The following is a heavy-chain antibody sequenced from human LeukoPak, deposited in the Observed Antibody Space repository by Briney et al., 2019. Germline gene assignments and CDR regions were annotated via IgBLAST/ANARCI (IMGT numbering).Heavy chain of an antibody. D-gene: IGHD5-18*01. CDR2: ISWDRGTT. Sequence: PGGSLRLSCEASGFTFNNYAMHWVRQAPGKGLEWVSGISWDRGTTGYGDSVKGRFTISRDNSKNTLYLQMNSLRAGDTALYYCAKESLRGHSYGFDNWGQGTLVTVSS. J-gene: IGHJ4*02. CDR1: GFTFNNYA. CDR3: AKESLRGHSYGFDN. V-gene: IGHV3-9*01.